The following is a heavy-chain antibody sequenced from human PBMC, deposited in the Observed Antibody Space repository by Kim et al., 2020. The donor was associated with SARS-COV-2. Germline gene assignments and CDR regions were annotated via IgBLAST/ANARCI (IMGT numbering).Heavy chain of an antibody. D-gene: IGHD2-15*01. J-gene: IGHJ4*02. CDR2: ISYDGSKR. CDR1: GLTFSSYD. CDR3: AKDAPGYCSGGSCLS. Sequence: GGSLRLSCAASGLTFSSYDMHWVRQAPGKGLEWVAVISYDGSKRFNADSVKGRFTISRDNSKNTLYLQMNTLRPEDTAVYYCAKDAPGYCSGGSCLSWGQGTLVTVSS. V-gene: IGHV3-30*18.